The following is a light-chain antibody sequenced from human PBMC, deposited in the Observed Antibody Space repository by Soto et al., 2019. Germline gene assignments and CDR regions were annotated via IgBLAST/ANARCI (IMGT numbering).Light chain of an antibody. CDR1: QSVSSD. V-gene: IGKV3-15*01. CDR2: GAS. J-gene: IGKJ1*01. Sequence: EIVMTQSPATLSVSPGERATLSCRASQSVSSDLAWYQQKPGQAPRLLIYGASTRATGIPARFSGSGSGTEFTLTISSLQSEDFAVYYCQQRRNWPLTFGQGTKVEI. CDR3: QQRRNWPLT.